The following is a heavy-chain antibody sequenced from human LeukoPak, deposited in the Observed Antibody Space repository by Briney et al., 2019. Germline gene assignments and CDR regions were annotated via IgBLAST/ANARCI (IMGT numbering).Heavy chain of an antibody. Sequence: GASVKVSCKVSGYTLTELSMHWVRQAPGKGLEWMGGFDPEDGETIYAQKFQGRVTMTEDTSTDTAHMELSSLRSEDTAVYYCATDTGRWTASYYYYYGMDVWGQGTTVTVSS. V-gene: IGHV1-24*01. D-gene: IGHD3-3*01. CDR2: FDPEDGET. J-gene: IGHJ6*02. CDR1: GYTLTELS. CDR3: ATDTGRWTASYYYYYGMDV.